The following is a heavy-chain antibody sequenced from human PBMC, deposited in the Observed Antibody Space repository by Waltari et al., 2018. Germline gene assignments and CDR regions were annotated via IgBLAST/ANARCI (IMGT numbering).Heavy chain of an antibody. CDR1: GGSMNGYY. V-gene: IGHV4-39*01. J-gene: IGHJ4*02. D-gene: IGHD3-22*01. Sequence: QLQLQESGPGLVKPSETLSLTCTVSGGSMNGYYWGWIRQSPGKGLECIGSVFYTGTTYYKPAPKRRLTISSDTSKNQFSLGLASVTAADTAVYYCARHNSGYYTPHDYWGQGTQVTVSS. CDR2: VFYTGTT. CDR3: ARHNSGYYTPHDY.